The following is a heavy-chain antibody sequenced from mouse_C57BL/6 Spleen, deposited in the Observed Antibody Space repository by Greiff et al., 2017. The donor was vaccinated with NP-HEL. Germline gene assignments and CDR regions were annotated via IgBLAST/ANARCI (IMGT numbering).Heavy chain of an antibody. CDR2: IRNKANGYTT. CDR1: GFTFTDYY. CDR3: SRECDGYYWYFDV. J-gene: IGHJ1*03. D-gene: IGHD2-3*01. V-gene: IGHV7-3*01. Sequence: EVKLVESGGGLVQPGGSLSLSCAASGFTFTDYYMSWVRQPPGKALEWLGFIRNKANGYTTEYSASVKGRFTISRANSQSILYLQMNALRAADSVTYYCSRECDGYYWYFDVWGTGTTVTVAS.